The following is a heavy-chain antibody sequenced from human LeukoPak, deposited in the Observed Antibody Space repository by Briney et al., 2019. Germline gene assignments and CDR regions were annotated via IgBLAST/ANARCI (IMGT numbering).Heavy chain of an antibody. D-gene: IGHD1-26*01. Sequence: PGGSLRLSCAASGFTFSSYAMSWVRQAPGKGLEWVSAISGSGGSTYYADSVKGRFTISRDNSKNTLYLQMNSLRAEDTAVYYCARSFGSYYGYYFDYWGQGTLVTVSS. CDR2: ISGSGGST. CDR1: GFTFSSYA. V-gene: IGHV3-23*01. CDR3: ARSFGSYYGYYFDY. J-gene: IGHJ4*02.